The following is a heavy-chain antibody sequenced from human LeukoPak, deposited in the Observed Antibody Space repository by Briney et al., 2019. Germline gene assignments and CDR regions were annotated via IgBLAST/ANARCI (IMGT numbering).Heavy chain of an antibody. J-gene: IGHJ4*02. CDR2: ISYDGSNK. D-gene: IGHD3-22*01. Sequence: GGSLRLSCAASGFTFSSYAMHWVRQAPGKGLEWVAVISYDGSNKYYADSVKGRFTISRDNSKNTLYLQMNSLRAEDTAVYYCARDRTLRATTMIVVVISYYFDYWGQGTLVTVSS. V-gene: IGHV3-30*04. CDR1: GFTFSSYA. CDR3: ARDRTLRATTMIVVVISYYFDY.